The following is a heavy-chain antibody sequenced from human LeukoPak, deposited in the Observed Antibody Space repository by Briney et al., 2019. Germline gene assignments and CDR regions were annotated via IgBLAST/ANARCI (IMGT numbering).Heavy chain of an antibody. CDR1: GYTFTGYY. D-gene: IGHD4-17*01. CDR2: INPNSGDT. Sequence: ASVKVSCKASGYTFTGYYMHWVRQAPGQGLEWMGWINPNSGDTNYAQKFQGRVTMTRDTSINTAYMELSRLRSDDTAVYYCAREGIDYGDYDFDYWGQGTLVTVSS. V-gene: IGHV1-2*02. J-gene: IGHJ4*02. CDR3: AREGIDYGDYDFDY.